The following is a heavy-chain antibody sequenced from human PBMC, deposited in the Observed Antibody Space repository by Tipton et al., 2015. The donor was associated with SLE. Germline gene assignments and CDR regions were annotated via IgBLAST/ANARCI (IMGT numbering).Heavy chain of an antibody. J-gene: IGHJ3*02. V-gene: IGHV3-53*01. CDR1: GFTVSSNY. Sequence: VQLVQSGGGLIQPGGSLRLSCAASGFTVSSNYMSWVRQAPGKGLEWVSVIYSGGSTYYADSVKGRFTISRDNSKNTLYLQINSLRAEDTAVYYCARAGGIAARPGAFDIWGQGTMVTVSS. D-gene: IGHD6-6*01. CDR2: IYSGGST. CDR3: ARAGGIAARPGAFDI.